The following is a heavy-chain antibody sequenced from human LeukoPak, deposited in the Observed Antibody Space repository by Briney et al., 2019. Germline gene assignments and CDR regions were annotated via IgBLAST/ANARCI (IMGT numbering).Heavy chain of an antibody. CDR1: GFTFSNYG. CDR3: ARGGSGIYCFDY. V-gene: IGHV3-33*01. J-gene: IGHJ4*02. CDR2: IWSDGSDK. D-gene: IGHD3-16*01. Sequence: PGGSLRLSCAASGFTFSNYGMHWVRQAPGKGLEWVAVIWSDGSDKYYADSVKGRFTISRDNSKNTLYLHMNSVRAEDTAVYYCARGGSGIYCFDYWGQGTLVTVSS.